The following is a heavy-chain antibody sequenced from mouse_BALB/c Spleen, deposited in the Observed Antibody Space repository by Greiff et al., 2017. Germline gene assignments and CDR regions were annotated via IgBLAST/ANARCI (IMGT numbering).Heavy chain of an antibody. D-gene: IGHD2-4*01. CDR1: GYSFTGYF. CDR3: AGWGNYEGFAY. V-gene: IGHV1-20*02. J-gene: IGHJ3*01. CDR2: INPYNGDT. Sequence: VQLQQSGPELVKPGASVKISCTASGYSFTGYFMNWVMQSHGKSLEWIGRINPYNGDTFYNQKFKGKATLTVDKSSSTAHMELRSLASEDSAVYYYAGWGNYEGFAYWGQGTLVTVSA.